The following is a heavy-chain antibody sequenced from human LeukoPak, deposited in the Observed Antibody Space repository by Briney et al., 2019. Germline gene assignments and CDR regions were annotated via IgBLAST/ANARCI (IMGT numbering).Heavy chain of an antibody. J-gene: IGHJ4*02. D-gene: IGHD1-26*01. CDR2: IGRNGNTI. Sequence: GGSLRLSCTASGFSFISYEMSWVRQAPRKGLEWVSSIGRNGNTINYADTVKGRFTISRDNAKNSLYLQMNSLRIEDTAVYYCARGLRGATDYWGEGTLVTVSS. CDR3: ARGLRGATDY. V-gene: IGHV3-48*03. CDR1: GFSFISYE.